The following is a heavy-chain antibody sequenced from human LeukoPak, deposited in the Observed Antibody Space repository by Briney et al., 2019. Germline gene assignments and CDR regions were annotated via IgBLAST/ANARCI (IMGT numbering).Heavy chain of an antibody. CDR2: IKQDGSEK. V-gene: IGHV3-7*03. D-gene: IGHD3-9*01. CDR3: ARLRYDILTGYYGVFDY. J-gene: IGHJ4*02. Sequence: GGSLRLSCAASGFTFSSYWMSWVRQAPGKGLEWVANIKQDGSEKYYVDSVKGRFTISRDNAKNSLYLQMNSLRAEDTAVYYCARLRYDILTGYYGVFDYWGQGTLVTVSS. CDR1: GFTFSSYW.